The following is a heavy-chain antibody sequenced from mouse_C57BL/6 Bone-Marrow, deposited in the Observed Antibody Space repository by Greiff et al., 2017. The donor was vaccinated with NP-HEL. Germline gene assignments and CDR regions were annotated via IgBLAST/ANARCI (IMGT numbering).Heavy chain of an antibody. V-gene: IGHV3-6*01. J-gene: IGHJ3*01. Sequence: DVKLQESGPGLVKPSQSLSLTCSVTGYSITSGYYWNWIRQSPGNILEWLGYISYDGSNNYNPSLKNRISITRDTSKNQFFLKLISVTTEDTATYYCAREGPRIAYWGQGTLVTVSA. CDR2: ISYDGSN. D-gene: IGHD3-1*01. CDR3: AREGPRIAY. CDR1: GYSITSGYY.